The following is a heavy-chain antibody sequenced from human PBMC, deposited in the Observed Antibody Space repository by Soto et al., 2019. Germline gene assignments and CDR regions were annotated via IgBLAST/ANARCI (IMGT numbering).Heavy chain of an antibody. Sequence: EVQLVQSGAEVKKPGEPLRISCQGSGYSFSNHWVTWVRQMPGGGLEWMGKIGPTDSDTKYSPSLQGHVTMSFDTSISTAYLPWSTLKASDTAMYYCARHALGSSGWHYFDYWGQGTLVTVSS. CDR1: GYSFSNHW. D-gene: IGHD6-19*01. V-gene: IGHV5-10-1*01. CDR3: ARHALGSSGWHYFDY. J-gene: IGHJ4*02. CDR2: IGPTDSDT.